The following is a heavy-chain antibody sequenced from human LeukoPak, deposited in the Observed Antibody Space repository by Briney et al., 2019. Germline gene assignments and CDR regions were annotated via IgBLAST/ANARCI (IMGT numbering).Heavy chain of an antibody. D-gene: IGHD6-13*01. V-gene: IGHV5-51*01. J-gene: IGHJ3*02. CDR1: GYTFTTYW. Sequence: EESLKISCKGSGYTFTTYWIGWVRQMPGKGLEWMGIIYPGDSDTRYNTSVQGQVSISADKSISTAYLQWSSLKASDTAMYYCARLGSSTWKDAFDIWGQRTMVTVSS. CDR3: ARLGSSTWKDAFDI. CDR2: IYPGDSDT.